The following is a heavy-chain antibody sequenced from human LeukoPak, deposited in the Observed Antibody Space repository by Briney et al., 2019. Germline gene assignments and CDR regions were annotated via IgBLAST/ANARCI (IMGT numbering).Heavy chain of an antibody. Sequence: SETLSLTCTVSGGSISSSSYYWGWIRQPPGKGLEWIGSLHHSGSTYYNPSLKSRVTISVDTSKNQFSLKLSSVTAADTAVYYCARDGSDPWGQGTLVTVSS. J-gene: IGHJ5*02. CDR1: GGSISSSSYY. V-gene: IGHV4-39*07. CDR2: LHHSGST. CDR3: ARDGSDP.